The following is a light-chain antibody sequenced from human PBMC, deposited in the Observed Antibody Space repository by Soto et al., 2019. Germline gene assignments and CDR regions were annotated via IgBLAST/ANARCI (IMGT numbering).Light chain of an antibody. J-gene: IGKJ4*01. Sequence: DIVMTQSPRSLPVTPGEPASIXCRXSQSLLHXNGYKYLDWYLQKPGQSPQLLIYLGSNRASGVPDRFSGSGSGTDFTLNISRVEAEDIGVYYCMQALQTPLTFGGGTKVDIK. CDR1: QSLLHXNGYKY. V-gene: IGKV2-28*01. CDR3: MQALQTPLT. CDR2: LGS.